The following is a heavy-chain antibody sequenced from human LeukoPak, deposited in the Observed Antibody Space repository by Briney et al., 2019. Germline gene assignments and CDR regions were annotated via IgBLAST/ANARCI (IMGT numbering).Heavy chain of an antibody. CDR2: IYSGGST. J-gene: IGHJ4*02. Sequence: PGGSLRLSCAASGFTVSSNYMSWVRQAPGKGLEWGSVIYSGGSTYYADSVKDRFSISRDNPKNTLYLQMISLRAEDTAVYYCAREGTPSGGYFDYWGQGTLVTVSS. CDR3: AREGTPSGGYFDY. CDR1: GFTVSSNY. V-gene: IGHV3-66*01. D-gene: IGHD2-15*01.